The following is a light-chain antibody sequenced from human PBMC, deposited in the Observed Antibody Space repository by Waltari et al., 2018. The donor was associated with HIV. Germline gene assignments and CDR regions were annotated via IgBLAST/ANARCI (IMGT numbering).Light chain of an antibody. CDR1: QSVSSNY. V-gene: IGKV3-20*01. CDR2: GAS. CDR3: QQYNNWPPYT. J-gene: IGKJ2*01. Sequence: EVVLTQSPGTLSLSPGEGVTLSCRASQSVSSNYLAWYQQKPGRAPRLLIYGASSRATGIPDRFSGSGSGTDFTLTISSLQSEDFAVYYCQQYNNWPPYTFGQGTKLEIK.